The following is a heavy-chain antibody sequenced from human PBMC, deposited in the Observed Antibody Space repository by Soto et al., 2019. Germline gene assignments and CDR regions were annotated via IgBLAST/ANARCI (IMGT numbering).Heavy chain of an antibody. CDR1: GGTFSSYA. CDR3: ARDMRQWLATYYHYYGMDV. CDR2: IIPIFGTA. D-gene: IGHD6-19*01. V-gene: IGHV1-69*01. Sequence: QVQLVQSGAEVKKPGSSVKVSCKASGGTFSSYAISWVRQAPGQGLEWMGGIIPIFGTANYAQKFQGRVTITADESTSTAYMELSSLRSEDTAVYYCARDMRQWLATYYHYYGMDVWGQGTTVTVSS. J-gene: IGHJ6*02.